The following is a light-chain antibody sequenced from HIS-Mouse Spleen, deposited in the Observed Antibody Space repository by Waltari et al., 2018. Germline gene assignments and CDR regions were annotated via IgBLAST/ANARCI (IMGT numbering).Light chain of an antibody. CDR2: DAS. J-gene: IGKJ4*01. Sequence: EIVLTQSPATLSLSPGERATLSCRASQSVSSYLAWYQQKPGQSPRLLIYDASNRATGIPDRFSGSGSGTDFTLTISRLEPEDFAVYYCQQRSNWHLTFGGGTKVEIK. CDR1: QSVSSY. V-gene: IGKV3-11*01. CDR3: QQRSNWHLT.